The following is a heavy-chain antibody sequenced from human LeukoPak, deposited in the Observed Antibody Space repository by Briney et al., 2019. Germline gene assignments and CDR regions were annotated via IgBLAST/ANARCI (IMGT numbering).Heavy chain of an antibody. D-gene: IGHD4-23*01. V-gene: IGHV5-51*01. CDR1: GYSFTSYW. CDR2: IYPGDSDT. J-gene: IGHJ3*02. CDR3: ARPRRTVGTSDAFDI. Sequence: GESLKISCKGSGYSFTSYWIGWVRQMPGKGLEWMGIIYPGDSDTRYSPSFQGQVTISADKSISTAYLQWSSLKASDTAMYYCARPRRTVGTSDAFDIWGQGTMVTVSS.